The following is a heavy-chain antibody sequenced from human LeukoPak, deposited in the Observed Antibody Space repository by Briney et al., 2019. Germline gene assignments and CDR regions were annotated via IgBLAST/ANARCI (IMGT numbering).Heavy chain of an antibody. D-gene: IGHD6-13*01. J-gene: IGHJ4*02. V-gene: IGHV4-4*07. CDR3: ARDGAAAGTTTFDY. Sequence: SETLSLTCTVSGGSISSYYWSWIRQPAGKGLEWIGRIYTSGSTNYNPSLKSRVTISVDTSKNQFSLKLSSVTAADTAVYYCARDGAAAGTTTFDYWGQGTLVTVSS. CDR1: GGSISSYY. CDR2: IYTSGST.